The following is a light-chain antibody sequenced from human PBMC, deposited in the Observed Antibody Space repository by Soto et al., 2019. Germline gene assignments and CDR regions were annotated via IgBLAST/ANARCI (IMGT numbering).Light chain of an antibody. CDR1: QDISNY. CDR2: DAS. J-gene: IGKJ4*01. CDR3: QQYDKLPPLT. V-gene: IGKV1-33*01. Sequence: DIQMTQSPSSLSASVGDRVTITCQASQDISNYLNWYQQKPGKAPKLLIYDASNLETGVPSMFSGSGSGTDFTFTISSLQPEDIATYYCQQYDKLPPLTFRGGTKVEIK.